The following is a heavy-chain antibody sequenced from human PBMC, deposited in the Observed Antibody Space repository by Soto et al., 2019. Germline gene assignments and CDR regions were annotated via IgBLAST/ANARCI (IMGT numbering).Heavy chain of an antibody. D-gene: IGHD3-16*01. V-gene: IGHV1-24*01. CDR2: FDPEDGET. CDR1: GYTLTALS. J-gene: IGHJ3*02. Sequence: GASVKSSCRVSGYTLTALSMHWVRQAPGKGREWMGGFDPEDGETIYAQKFQGRVTMTEDTSTDTAYMELSSLRSEDTAVYYCATHRLGAAFDIWGQGTMVTVSS. CDR3: ATHRLGAAFDI.